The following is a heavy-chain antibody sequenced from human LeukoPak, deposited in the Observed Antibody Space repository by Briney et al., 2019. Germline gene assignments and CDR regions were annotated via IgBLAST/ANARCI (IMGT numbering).Heavy chain of an antibody. D-gene: IGHD3-9*01. CDR3: AKGGYYDILTGGYGMDV. V-gene: IGHV3-64*02. CDR2: ITSNGGST. CDR1: DFSFSIFA. Sequence: PGGSLRLSCAVSDFSFSIFAMHWVRQAPGKQLECVSAITSNGGSTYYADSVKGRFTISRDNSKNTLYLQMNSLRAEDTAVYYCAKGGYYDILTGGYGMDVWGQGTTVIVSS. J-gene: IGHJ6*02.